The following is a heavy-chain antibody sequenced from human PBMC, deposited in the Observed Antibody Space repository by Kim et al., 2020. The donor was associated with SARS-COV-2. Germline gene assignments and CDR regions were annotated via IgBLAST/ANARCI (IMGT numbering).Heavy chain of an antibody. V-gene: IGHV4-59*08. J-gene: IGHJ3*02. D-gene: IGHD2-15*01. CDR2: IYYSGST. CDR1: GGSISSYY. CDR3: ASLYGGGDAFDI. Sequence: SETLSLTCTVSGGSISSYYWSWIRQPPGKGLEWIGYIYYSGSTNYNPSLKSRVTISVDTSKNQFSLKLSSVTAADTAVYYCASLYGGGDAFDIWGQGTMV.